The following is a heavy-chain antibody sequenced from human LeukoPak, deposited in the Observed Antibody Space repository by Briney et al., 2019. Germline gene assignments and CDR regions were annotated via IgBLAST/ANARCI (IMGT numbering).Heavy chain of an antibody. V-gene: IGHV3-23*01. Sequence: GGSLRLSCAASRFTFSSCAMSWVRQAPGKGLEWVSTISGSGASTYYADSVKRRFIISRDNSKNTLYLQMNSLRAEDTAVYYCAKARLVVSSPSDAFDIWGQGTMVTISS. D-gene: IGHD3-22*01. CDR2: ISGSGAST. CDR1: RFTFSSCA. CDR3: AKARLVVSSPSDAFDI. J-gene: IGHJ3*02.